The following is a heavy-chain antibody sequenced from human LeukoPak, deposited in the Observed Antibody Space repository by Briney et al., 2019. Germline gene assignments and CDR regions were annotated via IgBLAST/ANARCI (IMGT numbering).Heavy chain of an antibody. CDR3: AREDCSSTSCYTIWGYYYYGMDV. J-gene: IGHJ6*02. V-gene: IGHV3-33*01. D-gene: IGHD2-2*02. Sequence: GGSLRLSCAASGFTFSSYGMHWVRQAPGKGLEWVAVIWYDGSNKYYADSVKGRFTISRDNSKNTLYVQMNSLRAEDTAVYHCAREDCSSTSCYTIWGYYYYGMDVWGQGTTVTVSS. CDR1: GFTFSSYG. CDR2: IWYDGSNK.